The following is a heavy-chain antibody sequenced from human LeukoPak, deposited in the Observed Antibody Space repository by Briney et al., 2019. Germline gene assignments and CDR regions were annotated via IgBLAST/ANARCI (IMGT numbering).Heavy chain of an antibody. Sequence: GGSLRLSCAASGFTFSSYSMNWVRQAPGKGLEWVSSISSSSSYIYYADSVKGRFTISRDNSKNTLYLQMNSLRAEDTAVYYCAKDPSYGSGSYYALWGQGTLVTVSS. CDR2: ISSSSSYI. V-gene: IGHV3-21*04. D-gene: IGHD3-10*01. CDR1: GFTFSSYS. CDR3: AKDPSYGSGSYYAL. J-gene: IGHJ4*02.